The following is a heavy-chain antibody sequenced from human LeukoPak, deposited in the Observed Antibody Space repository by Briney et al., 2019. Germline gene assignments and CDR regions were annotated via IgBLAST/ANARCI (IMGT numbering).Heavy chain of an antibody. Sequence: SETLSLTCTVSGGSISSSSYYWGWIRQPPGKGLEWIGSIYYSGSTYYNPSLKSRVTISVDTSKNQFSLKLSSVTAADTAVYYCARSVTVLMVYAIRWFDPWGQGTLVTVSS. J-gene: IGHJ5*02. CDR3: ARSVTVLMVYAIRWFDP. CDR2: IYYSGST. V-gene: IGHV4-39*01. CDR1: GGSISSSSYY. D-gene: IGHD2-8*01.